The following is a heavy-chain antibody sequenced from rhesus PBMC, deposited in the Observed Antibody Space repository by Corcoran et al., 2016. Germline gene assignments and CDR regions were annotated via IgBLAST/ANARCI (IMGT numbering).Heavy chain of an antibody. Sequence: QLQLQESGPGLVKPSETLSLTCAVSGGTISSTYWSWIRQPPGKGLEWIGRISGSGGSTDYNPSLKSRVTISTDTSKNQFSLKLSSVTAADTAVYYCARVKGRYSGYSFYFDYWGQGVLVTVSS. CDR1: GGTISSTY. D-gene: IGHD5-24*01. J-gene: IGHJ4*01. CDR3: ARVKGRYSGYSFYFDY. CDR2: ISGSGGST. V-gene: IGHV4-173*01.